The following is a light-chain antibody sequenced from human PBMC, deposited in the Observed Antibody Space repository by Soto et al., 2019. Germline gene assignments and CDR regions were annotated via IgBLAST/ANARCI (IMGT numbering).Light chain of an antibody. CDR2: GAS. J-gene: IGKJ2*01. Sequence: EIVLTQSPGTLSLSPGERATLSCRASQSVSSSYLAWYQQRPGQAPRLLIYGASSRATGIPDRFSGSGSGTDFTLTISSLEPEDFAVYYCQQFDSSSLYTFGQGSRLEIK. CDR1: QSVSSSY. V-gene: IGKV3-20*01. CDR3: QQFDSSSLYT.